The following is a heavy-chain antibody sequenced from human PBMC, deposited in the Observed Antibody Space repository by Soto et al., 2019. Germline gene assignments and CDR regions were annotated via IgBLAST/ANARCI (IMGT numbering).Heavy chain of an antibody. V-gene: IGHV3-48*01. Sequence: EVQLVESGGGLVQPGGSLRLSCAASGFTFSSYSMNWVRQAPGKGLEWVSYISSSSSAIYYADSVKGRFTISRDNAKNSLYLQMNSLRAEDTAVYYCARSRGIAAYYYYGMDVCGQGTTVTVSS. CDR1: GFTFSSYS. J-gene: IGHJ6*02. CDR2: ISSSSSAI. CDR3: ARSRGIAAYYYYGMDV. D-gene: IGHD6-13*01.